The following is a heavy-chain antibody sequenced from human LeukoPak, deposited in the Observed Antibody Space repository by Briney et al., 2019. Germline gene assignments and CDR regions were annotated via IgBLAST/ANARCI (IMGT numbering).Heavy chain of an antibody. CDR3: ARERKILLEWLFPSGSWFDP. CDR1: GYSISSGYY. D-gene: IGHD3-3*01. Sequence: SSETLSLTCTVSGYSISSGYYWGWIRQPPGKGLGWIGSIYHSGSTYYNPSLKSRFTISVDTSKNQFYLNLSSVTAADTAVYYCARERKILLEWLFPSGSWFDPWGQGTLVTVSS. V-gene: IGHV4-38-2*02. J-gene: IGHJ5*02. CDR2: IYHSGST.